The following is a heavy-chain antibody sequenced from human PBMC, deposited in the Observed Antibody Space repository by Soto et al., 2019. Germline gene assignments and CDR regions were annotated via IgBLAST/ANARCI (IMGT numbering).Heavy chain of an antibody. V-gene: IGHV1-18*01. CDR3: ARDLKPGGQPVGGFDY. J-gene: IGHJ4*02. D-gene: IGHD3-10*01. CDR2: ISGHNGNT. CDR1: GYTFTRFG. Sequence: QVQLVQSGTEVKKPGASVKVSCKASGYTFTRFGINWVRQAPGQGLEWMGGISGHNGNTHSAQNFQGRVTVTTDTSTGTADMELRSLSSDDTAVYYCARDLKPGGQPVGGFDYWGQGTLVTVSS.